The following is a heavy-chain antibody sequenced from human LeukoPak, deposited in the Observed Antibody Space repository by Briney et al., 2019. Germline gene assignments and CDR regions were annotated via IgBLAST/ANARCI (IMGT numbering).Heavy chain of an antibody. Sequence: PGGSLRLSCAASGFTFTTYTMNWVRQAPGKGLEWVSSISGSGAYIYYADSVKGRFTISRDNVKNSLYLQMNSLSAEDTALYYCASRCSHSSCVYSNWFDPWGQGTLVTVSS. CDR3: ASRCSHSSCVYSNWFDP. J-gene: IGHJ5*02. D-gene: IGHD2-15*01. CDR1: GFTFTTYT. V-gene: IGHV3-21*01. CDR2: ISGSGAYI.